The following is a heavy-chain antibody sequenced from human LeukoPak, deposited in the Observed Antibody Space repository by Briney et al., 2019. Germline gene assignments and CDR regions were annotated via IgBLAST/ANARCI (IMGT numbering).Heavy chain of an antibody. CDR2: IYNGGST. Sequence: GGSLRLSCAASGFTVSSNYMSWVRQAPGKGLEWVSNIYNGGSTYYADSVKGRFTISRDNSKNTLYLQMNSLRAEDTAVYYCASRHSSDYNSFAYWGQGTLVTVSS. V-gene: IGHV3-53*01. J-gene: IGHJ4*02. CDR1: GFTVSSNY. CDR3: ASRHSSDYNSFAY. D-gene: IGHD3-22*01.